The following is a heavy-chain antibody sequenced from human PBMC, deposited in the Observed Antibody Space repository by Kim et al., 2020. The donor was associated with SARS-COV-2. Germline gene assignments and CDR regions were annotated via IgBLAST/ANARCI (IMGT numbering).Heavy chain of an antibody. CDR1: GFTFSSYA. CDR2: ISGSGGST. CDR3: ATAPLVSIAVAHGGWPNWYDP. J-gene: IGHJ5*02. V-gene: IGHV3-23*01. D-gene: IGHD6-19*01. Sequence: GGSLRLSCAASGFTFSSYAMSWVRQAPGKGLEWVSAISGSGGSTYYADSVKGRFTISRDNSKNTLYLQMNSLRAEDTAVYYCATAPLVSIAVAHGGWPNWYDPWGQGTLVTVSS.